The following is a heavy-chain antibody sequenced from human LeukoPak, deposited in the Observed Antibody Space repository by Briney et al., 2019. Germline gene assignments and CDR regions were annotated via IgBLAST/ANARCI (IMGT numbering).Heavy chain of an antibody. Sequence: SETLSLTCAVYGGSFSVYYWSWIRQPPGKGLEWIGEINHSGSTNYNPSLKSRVTISVDTSKNQFSLKLSSVTAADTAVYYCARGGMTGTRSGITAVRYYYYYYGMDVWGQGTTVTVSS. CDR1: GGSFSVYY. J-gene: IGHJ6*02. CDR3: ARGGMTGTRSGITAVRYYYYYYGMDV. D-gene: IGHD1/OR15-1a*01. CDR2: INHSGST. V-gene: IGHV4-34*01.